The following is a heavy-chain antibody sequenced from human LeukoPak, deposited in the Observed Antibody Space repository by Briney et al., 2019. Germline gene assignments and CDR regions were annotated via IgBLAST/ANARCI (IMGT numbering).Heavy chain of an antibody. V-gene: IGHV3-23*01. D-gene: IGHD3-3*01. Sequence: GGSLRLSCAASGFTFSSYAMSWVRQAPGKGLEWVSAISGSGGSTYYADSVKGRFTISRDNSKNTLYLQMNSLRAEDTAVYYCAKVGGLRFLEWLLYPAFDIWGQGTMVTVSS. CDR1: GFTFSSYA. J-gene: IGHJ3*02. CDR2: ISGSGGST. CDR3: AKVGGLRFLEWLLYPAFDI.